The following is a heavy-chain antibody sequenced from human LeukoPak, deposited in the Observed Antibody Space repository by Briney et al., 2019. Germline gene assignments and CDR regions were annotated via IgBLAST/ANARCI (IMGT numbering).Heavy chain of an antibody. Sequence: SGGSLRHSCAASGFTFSSYWMSWVRQAPGKGLEWVANIKQDGSEKYYVDSVKGRFTISRDNAKNSLYLQMNSLRAEDTAVYYCARYIYSSGWCFDYWGQGTLVTVSS. D-gene: IGHD6-19*01. CDR2: IKQDGSEK. J-gene: IGHJ4*02. V-gene: IGHV3-7*01. CDR1: GFTFSSYW. CDR3: ARYIYSSGWCFDY.